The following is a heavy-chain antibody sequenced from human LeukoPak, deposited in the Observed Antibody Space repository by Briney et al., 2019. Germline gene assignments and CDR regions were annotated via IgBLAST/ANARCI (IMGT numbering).Heavy chain of an antibody. CDR2: INHNGST. J-gene: IGHJ4*02. CDR1: GXSFSGYY. D-gene: IGHD6-13*01. V-gene: IGHV4-34*01. CDR3: ATLSSTFSGFDY. Sequence: PSETLSLTFAVYGXSFSGYYWSWIRQPPGKGLEWIGEINHNGSTNYSPSLKSRVTISVDTSKNQFSLKLSSVTAADTAVYYCATLSSTFSGFDYWGQGTLVTVSS.